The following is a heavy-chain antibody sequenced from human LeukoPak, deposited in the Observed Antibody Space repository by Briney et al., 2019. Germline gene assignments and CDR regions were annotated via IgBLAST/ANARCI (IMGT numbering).Heavy chain of an antibody. CDR3: ARDPIGYDYGDYVHDGPLY. D-gene: IGHD4-17*01. V-gene: IGHV3-48*03. J-gene: IGHJ4*02. Sequence: PGGSLRLSCAASGFTFSSYEMNWVRQAPGKGLEWVSYISSSGSTIYYADSVKGRFTISRDNAKNSLYLQMNSLRAEDTAVYYCARDPIGYDYGDYVHDGPLYWGQGTLVTVSS. CDR1: GFTFSSYE. CDR2: ISSSGSTI.